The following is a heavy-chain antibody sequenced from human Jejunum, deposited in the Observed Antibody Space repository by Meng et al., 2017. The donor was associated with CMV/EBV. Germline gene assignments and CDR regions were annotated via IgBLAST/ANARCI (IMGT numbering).Heavy chain of an antibody. Sequence: GGSISPYYWSWIRQTPAKGLEWIGYIHYTGSTNYNPSLKSRITMSVDTSKNQFFLKLRSVTAADTAVYYCARGGDHYDFWSGADYWGQGTVVTVSS. V-gene: IGHV4-59*01. CDR2: IHYTGST. J-gene: IGHJ4*02. D-gene: IGHD3-3*01. CDR3: ARGGDHYDFWSGADY. CDR1: GGSISPYY.